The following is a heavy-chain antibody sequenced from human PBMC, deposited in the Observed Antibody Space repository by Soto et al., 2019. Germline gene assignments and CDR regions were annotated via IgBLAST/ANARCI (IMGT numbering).Heavy chain of an antibody. CDR2: INHSGST. V-gene: IGHV4-34*01. CDR3: AGGEDIVVVPAATGFDP. Sequence: PSETLSLTCAVYGGSFSGYYWSWIRQPPGKGLEWIGEINHSGSTNYNPSLKSRITITVDTSKNQFSLKLSYVTAADTAVYYCAGGEDIVVVPAATGFDPWGQGTRVTVSS. CDR1: GGSFSGYY. D-gene: IGHD2-2*01. J-gene: IGHJ5*02.